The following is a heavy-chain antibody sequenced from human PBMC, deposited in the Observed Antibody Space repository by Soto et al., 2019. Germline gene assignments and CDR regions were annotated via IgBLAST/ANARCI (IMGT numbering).Heavy chain of an antibody. CDR1: GFTFSTFW. CDR2: INSDGSST. J-gene: IGHJ4*02. V-gene: IGHV3-74*01. Sequence: EVQLVESGGGLVQPGGSLRLSCEASGFTFSTFWMHWVRQAPGKGLVWVSRINSDGSSTNYADSVKGRVTISRDNAKNMLYLQMTSLRAEDTAVYSCARDFEYWGQGTLVTVSS. CDR3: ARDFEY.